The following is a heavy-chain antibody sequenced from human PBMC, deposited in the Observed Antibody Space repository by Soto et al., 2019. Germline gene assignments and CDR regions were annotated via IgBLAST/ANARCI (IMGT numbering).Heavy chain of an antibody. Sequence: ASVKVSCKASGYSFTSYGISWVRQAPGQGPEWMGWISGHNGNTNHPQSLQGRVTMTTDTSRNTAYMELRSLRSDDTAVYYCARHRFRYSDDPVYFLFDEWGQGAQVTVSS. J-gene: IGHJ4*02. V-gene: IGHV1-18*04. D-gene: IGHD2-8*01. CDR2: ISGHNGNT. CDR1: GYSFTSYG. CDR3: ARHRFRYSDDPVYFLFDE.